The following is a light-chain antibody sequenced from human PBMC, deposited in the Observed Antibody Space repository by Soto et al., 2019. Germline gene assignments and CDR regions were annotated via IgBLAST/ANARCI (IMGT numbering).Light chain of an antibody. CDR1: QSVSSNF. V-gene: IGKV3-20*01. CDR3: QQYASSVT. Sequence: EIVLTQSPGSLSLSPGEGATLFCRASQSVSSNFFAWYQQKPGQAPRLLINGASTRATGIPDRFSGSGSGTDFTLTISRLEPEDFAVYYCQQYASSVTFGQGTKLEIK. J-gene: IGKJ1*01. CDR2: GAS.